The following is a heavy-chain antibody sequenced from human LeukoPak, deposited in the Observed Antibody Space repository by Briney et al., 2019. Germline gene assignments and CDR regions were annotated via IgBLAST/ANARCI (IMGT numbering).Heavy chain of an antibody. CDR2: ISYDGSNK. J-gene: IGHJ6*03. CDR3: ARRKKVATIIPSNRDYYYYYYMDV. V-gene: IGHV3-30*03. D-gene: IGHD5-12*01. Sequence: GRSLRLSCAASGFAFSSYGMHWVRQAPGKGLEWVAVISYDGSNKYYADSVKGRFTISRDNSKNTLYLQMNSLGAEDMAVYYCARRKKVATIIPSNRDYYYYYYMDVWGKGTAVTVSS. CDR1: GFAFSSYG.